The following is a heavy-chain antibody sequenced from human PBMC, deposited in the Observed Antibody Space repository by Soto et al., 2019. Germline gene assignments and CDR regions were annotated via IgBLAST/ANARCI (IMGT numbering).Heavy chain of an antibody. V-gene: IGHV4-39*01. J-gene: IGHJ6*03. CDR2: IYYSGST. CDR3: ARQLGDYDFWSGPLLNYMDV. CDR1: GGSISSSSYY. Sequence: SETLSLTCTVSGGSISSSSYYWGWNRQPPGKGLEWIGSIYYSGSTYYNPSLKSRVTISVDTSKNQFSLKLSSVTAADTAVYYCARQLGDYDFWSGPLLNYMDVWGKGTTVTVSS. D-gene: IGHD3-3*01.